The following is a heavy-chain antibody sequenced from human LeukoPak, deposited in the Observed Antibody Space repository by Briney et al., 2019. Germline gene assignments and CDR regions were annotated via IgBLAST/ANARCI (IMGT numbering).Heavy chain of an antibody. D-gene: IGHD6-13*01. CDR1: GFTFSSYG. Sequence: GGSLRLSCAASGFTFSSYGMHWVRQAPGKGLEWVAVISYDGSNKYYADSVKGRFTISRDNSKNTLYLQMNSLRAEDTAVYYCARDQSSSWPPIYYYYYYGMDVWGQGTTVTVSS. J-gene: IGHJ6*02. V-gene: IGHV3-30*19. CDR3: ARDQSSSWPPIYYYYYYGMDV. CDR2: ISYDGSNK.